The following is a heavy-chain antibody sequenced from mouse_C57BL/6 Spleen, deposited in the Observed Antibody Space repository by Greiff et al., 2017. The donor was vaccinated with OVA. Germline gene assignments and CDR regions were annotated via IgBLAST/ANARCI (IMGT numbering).Heavy chain of an antibody. Sequence: QVQLQQSGAELVRPGASVKMSCKASGYTFTSYNMHWVKQPPRQGLEWIGAIYPGNGDTSYNQKFKGKATLTVDKSSSTAYMQLSSLTSEDSAVYCCAREGGYYGSSPAWFAYWGQGTLVTVSA. CDR3: AREGGYYGSSPAWFAY. J-gene: IGHJ3*01. CDR2: IYPGNGDT. D-gene: IGHD1-1*01. V-gene: IGHV1-12*01. CDR1: GYTFTSYN.